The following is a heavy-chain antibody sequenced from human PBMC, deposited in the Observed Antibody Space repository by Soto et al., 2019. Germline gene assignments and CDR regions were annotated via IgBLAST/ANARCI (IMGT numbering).Heavy chain of an antibody. CDR3: ARTDSRPLDFDY. CDR1: GYTFTSYG. D-gene: IGHD6-13*01. J-gene: IGHJ4*02. CDR2: INPYNGNT. V-gene: IGHV1-18*01. Sequence: QVQLVQSGAEVKKPGASVKVSCKASGYTFTSYGITWVRRAPGQGLEWMGWINPYNGNTNDAQKLQGRVTMTTYTSTSTAYMELRSLRSDVTAVYYCARTDSRPLDFDYWGQGTLVIVSS.